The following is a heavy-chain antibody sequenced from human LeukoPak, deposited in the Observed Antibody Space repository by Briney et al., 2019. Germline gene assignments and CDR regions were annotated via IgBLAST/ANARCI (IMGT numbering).Heavy chain of an antibody. Sequence: ASVKVSCKASGYTFTSYGISWVRQAPGQGPEWMGWIAVYNGDTKFLQRFQGRVTLTTDASTNTAYMELRSLTSDDTAVYYCARQAGYSTGWYGGYYFDHWGQGTPVTVS. V-gene: IGHV1-18*01. CDR3: ARQAGYSTGWYGGYYFDH. D-gene: IGHD6-19*01. J-gene: IGHJ4*02. CDR2: IAVYNGDT. CDR1: GYTFTSYG.